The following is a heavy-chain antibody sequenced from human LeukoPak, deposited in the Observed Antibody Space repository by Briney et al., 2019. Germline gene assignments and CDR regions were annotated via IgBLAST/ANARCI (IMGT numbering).Heavy chain of an antibody. J-gene: IGHJ6*03. CDR1: GFTVSSNF. V-gene: IGHV3-53*05. D-gene: IGHD3-3*01. CDR3: ARDKSDFTPFYYYYYMDV. CDR2: IYSGGST. Sequence: GGSLRLSCAASGFTVSSNFMSWVRQAPGKGLEWVSIIYSGGSTYHADSVKGRFTISRDNSKNTLYLQMNSLRAEDTAVYYCARDKSDFTPFYYYYYMDVWGKGTTVTVSS.